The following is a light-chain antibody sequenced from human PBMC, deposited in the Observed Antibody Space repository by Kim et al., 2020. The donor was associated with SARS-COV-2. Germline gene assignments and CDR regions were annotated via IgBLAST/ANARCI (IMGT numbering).Light chain of an antibody. J-gene: IGLJ2*01. V-gene: IGLV2-14*03. CDR2: DVS. Sequence: QSALTQAASVSGSPGQSITISCTGTSSDVGCYNYVSWYQQYPGKAPKLMIYDVSNRPSGLSNRFSGSKSGNTASLTISGLQAEDEADYYCSSYTSTATVVFGGGTQLTVL. CDR1: SSDVGCYNY. CDR3: SSYTSTATVV.